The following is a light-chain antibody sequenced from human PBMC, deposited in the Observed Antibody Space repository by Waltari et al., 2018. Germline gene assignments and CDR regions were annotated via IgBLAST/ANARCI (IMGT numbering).Light chain of an antibody. CDR3: SSYTSSNTLV. J-gene: IGLJ2*01. V-gene: IGLV2-14*01. CDR2: DVT. CDR1: NSDIHDYNY. Sequence: QSALTQPASVSGSPGQSITISCTGTNSDIHDYNYDSWYQQYPGKAPKLMIYDVTKRPSGVSNRVSGSKSGNTASLTISGLQADDEADYYCSSYTSSNTLVFGGGTKLTVL.